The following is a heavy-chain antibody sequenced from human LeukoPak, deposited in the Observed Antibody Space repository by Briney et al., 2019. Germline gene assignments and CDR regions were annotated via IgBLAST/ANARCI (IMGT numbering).Heavy chain of an antibody. D-gene: IGHD6-6*01. V-gene: IGHV1-69*05. Sequence: SVKVSCKASGGTFSSYAISWVRQAPGQGLEWMGGIIPIFGTANYAQKFQGRVTITTDESTSTAYMELSSLRSEDTDVYYCARSYSSSSRPDYWGQGTLVTVSS. CDR1: GGTFSSYA. CDR2: IIPIFGTA. CDR3: ARSYSSSSRPDY. J-gene: IGHJ4*02.